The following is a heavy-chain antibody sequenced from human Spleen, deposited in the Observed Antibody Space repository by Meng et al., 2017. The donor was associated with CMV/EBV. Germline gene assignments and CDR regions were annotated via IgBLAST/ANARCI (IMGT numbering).Heavy chain of an antibody. CDR3: ARDQNSGSYYPWNKYCYYGMDV. Sequence: ASVKVSCKASGYTFTSYYMHWVRQAPGQGLEWMGIINPSGGSTSYAQKFQGRVTMTRDTSTRTVYMELSSLRSEDTAVYYCARDQNSGSYYPWNKYCYYGMDVWGQGTTVTVSS. CDR1: GYTFTSYY. J-gene: IGHJ6*02. D-gene: IGHD1-26*01. CDR2: INPSGGST. V-gene: IGHV1-46*01.